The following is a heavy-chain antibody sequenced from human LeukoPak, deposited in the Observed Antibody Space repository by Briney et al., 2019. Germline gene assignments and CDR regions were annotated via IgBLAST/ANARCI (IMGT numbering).Heavy chain of an antibody. Sequence: SETLSLTCTVSGASISSYYWSWIRQPPGKRLEWIGYIYYSGSANYNPSLKSRVTISVDTSKNQFSLKVNSVTAADTAVYYCARVYTARYYYYMDVWGKGTTVTVSS. CDR1: GASISSYY. D-gene: IGHD5-18*01. CDR2: IYYSGSA. CDR3: ARVYTARYYYYMDV. V-gene: IGHV4-59*08. J-gene: IGHJ6*03.